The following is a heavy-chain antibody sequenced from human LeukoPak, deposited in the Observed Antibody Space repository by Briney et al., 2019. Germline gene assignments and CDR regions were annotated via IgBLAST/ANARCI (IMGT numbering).Heavy chain of an antibody. CDR2: MNPNSGNT. CDR1: GYTFTSYD. J-gene: IGHJ4*02. V-gene: IGHV1-8*01. D-gene: IGHD5-18*01. CDR3: ARGGIRGYSYVNGY. Sequence: ASVKVSCKASGYTFTSYDTNWVRQATGQGLEWMGWMNPNSGNTGYAQKFQGRVTMTRNTSISTAYMELSSLRSEDTAVYYCARGGIRGYSYVNGYWGQGTLVTVSS.